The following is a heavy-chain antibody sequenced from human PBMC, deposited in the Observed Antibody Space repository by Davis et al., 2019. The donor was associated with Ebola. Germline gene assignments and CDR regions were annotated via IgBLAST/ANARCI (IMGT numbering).Heavy chain of an antibody. V-gene: IGHV3-21*01. CDR2: ISSSSSYI. D-gene: IGHD3-9*01. J-gene: IGHJ6*03. CDR1: GFTFSSYS. Sequence: PGGSLRLSCAASGFTFSSYSMNWVRQAPGKGLEWVSSISSSSSYIYYADSVKGRFTISRDNAKNSLYLQMNSLRAEDTAVYYCARGSPPIYDILTGYYDHYMDVWGKGTTVTVSS. CDR3: ARGSPPIYDILTGYYDHYMDV.